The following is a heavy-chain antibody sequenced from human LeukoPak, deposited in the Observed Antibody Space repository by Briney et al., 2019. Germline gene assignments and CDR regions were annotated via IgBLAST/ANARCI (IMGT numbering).Heavy chain of an antibody. D-gene: IGHD2-21*02. CDR2: IYYSGST. V-gene: IGHV4-39*01. CDR1: GGSISSSSYY. Sequence: PSENLSLTCTVSGGSISSSSYYWGWIRQPPGKGLEWIGSIYYSGSTYYNPSLKSRVTISVDTSKNQFSLKLSSVTAADTAVYYCARRVVVVTSHDAFDIWGQGTMVTVSS. CDR3: ARRVVVVTSHDAFDI. J-gene: IGHJ3*02.